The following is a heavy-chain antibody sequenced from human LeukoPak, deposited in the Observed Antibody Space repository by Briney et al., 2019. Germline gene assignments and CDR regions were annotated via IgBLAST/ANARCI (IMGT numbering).Heavy chain of an antibody. CDR1: GGSISSYY. D-gene: IGHD3-9*01. CDR2: IYYSGST. J-gene: IGHJ5*02. CDR3: ARVPLFYDILTGYYSNWFDP. Sequence: SETLSLTCTASGGSISSYYWSWIRQPPGKGLEWIGYIYYSGSTNYNPSLKSRVTISVDTSKNQFSLKLSSVTAADTAVYYCARVPLFYDILTGYYSNWFDPWGQGTLVTVSS. V-gene: IGHV4-59*01.